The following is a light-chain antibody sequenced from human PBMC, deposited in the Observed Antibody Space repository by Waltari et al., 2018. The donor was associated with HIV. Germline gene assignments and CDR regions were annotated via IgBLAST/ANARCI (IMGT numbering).Light chain of an antibody. Sequence: EIVLTQSPATLSLSPGERATLSCRASQSVSSYLAWYQQKPGHAPRLLISDASNRATGIPARFSGSGSGTDFTLTISSLEPEDFAVYYCQQRYNWPAITFGQGTRLEIK. CDR2: DAS. CDR1: QSVSSY. J-gene: IGKJ5*01. CDR3: QQRYNWPAIT. V-gene: IGKV3-11*01.